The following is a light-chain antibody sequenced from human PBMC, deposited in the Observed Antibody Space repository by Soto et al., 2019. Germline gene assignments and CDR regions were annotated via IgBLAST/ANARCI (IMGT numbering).Light chain of an antibody. V-gene: IGLV1-44*01. J-gene: IGLJ3*02. CDR1: SSNIGSHV. Sequence: QSVLTQPPSASGTPGPRVTISCSGSSSNIGSHVVYWYQQLAGTAPKLLMYNNNQRPSGVPDRFSGSKSGTSASLAISGLQSEDEADYYCAVWDDSLDGWVFGGGTKLTVL. CDR2: NNN. CDR3: AVWDDSLDGWV.